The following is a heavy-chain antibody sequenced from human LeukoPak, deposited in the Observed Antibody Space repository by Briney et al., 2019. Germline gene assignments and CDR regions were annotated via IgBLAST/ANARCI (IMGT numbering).Heavy chain of an antibody. V-gene: IGHV4-59*01. CDR2: IYYTGST. D-gene: IGHD5-18*01. CDR3: ARGAPRGYSYGNNWFDP. J-gene: IGHJ5*02. CDR1: GGSISSYY. Sequence: SETLSLTCTVSGGSISSYYWSWIRQPPGKGLEWIGYIYYTGSTNYNPSLTSRVTISVDTSKNQFSLKLTSVTAADTAVYYCARGAPRGYSYGNNWFDPWGQGTLVTVSS.